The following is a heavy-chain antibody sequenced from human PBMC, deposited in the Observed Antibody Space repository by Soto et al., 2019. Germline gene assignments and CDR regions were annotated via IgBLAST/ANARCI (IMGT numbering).Heavy chain of an antibody. CDR1: GFTFSSYG. D-gene: IGHD1-26*01. Sequence: GGSLRLSCAASGFTFSSYGMHWVRQAPGKGLEWVAVISYDGSNKYYADSVKGRFTISRDNSKNTLYLQMNSLRAEDTAVYYCAKFSGSHQGFDYWGQGTLVTV. J-gene: IGHJ4*02. CDR2: ISYDGSNK. V-gene: IGHV3-30*18. CDR3: AKFSGSHQGFDY.